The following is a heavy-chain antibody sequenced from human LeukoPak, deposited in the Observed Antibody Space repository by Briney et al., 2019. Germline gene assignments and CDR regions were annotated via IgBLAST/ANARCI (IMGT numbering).Heavy chain of an antibody. CDR3: ARDLRPGVEAVGFDY. CDR2: ISAYNGNT. V-gene: IGHV1-18*01. J-gene: IGHJ4*02. Sequence: ASVKVSCKASGYTFTRYGISWVRQAPEKGFEWMGWISAYNGNTHLAQKFQGRVTVTTDTSTNTAYMELRSLRSDDTAIYYCARDLRPGVEAVGFDYWGQGTPVTVPS. D-gene: IGHD6-13*01. CDR1: GYTFTRYG.